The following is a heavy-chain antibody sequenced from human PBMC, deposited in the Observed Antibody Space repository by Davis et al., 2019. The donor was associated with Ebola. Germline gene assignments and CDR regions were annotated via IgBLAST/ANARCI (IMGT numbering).Heavy chain of an antibody. J-gene: IGHJ4*02. Sequence: GESLKISCKGSGYSFTSYWIGWVRQMPGKGLEWMGIIFPGDSDTRYSPSFQGQVTISADKSINTAYLHWNSLKASDSAMYYCARRMNTGYESFDYWGQGTLVTVSS. CDR2: IFPGDSDT. CDR3: ARRMNTGYESFDY. D-gene: IGHD5-12*01. CDR1: GYSFTSYW. V-gene: IGHV5-51*01.